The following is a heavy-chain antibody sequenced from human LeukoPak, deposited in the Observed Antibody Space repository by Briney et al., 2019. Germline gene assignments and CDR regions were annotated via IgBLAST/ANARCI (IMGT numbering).Heavy chain of an antibody. CDR1: GYSFTTYW. J-gene: IGHJ4*02. Sequence: GESLKISCKASGYSFTTYWIAWVRQMPGKGLEWMGIIYPGDSDTRYSPSFQGQVPISADKSISTAYLQWSSLKDSDTAMYYCAGDPDISSDPYYFDFWGQGTLVTVSS. CDR3: AGDPDISSDPYYFDF. CDR2: IYPGDSDT. V-gene: IGHV5-51*01. D-gene: IGHD3-9*01.